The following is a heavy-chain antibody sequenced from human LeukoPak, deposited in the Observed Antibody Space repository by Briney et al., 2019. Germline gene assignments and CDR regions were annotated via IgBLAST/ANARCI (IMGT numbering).Heavy chain of an antibody. CDR3: ARETSDS. CDR1: GYTFTSYF. J-gene: IGHJ5*01. CDR2: INPSGSTT. Sequence: ASVKVSCKASGYTFTSYFMHWVRQAPGQGLEWLGVINPSGSTTTYAQKFQGRVTMTRDTSTSTVYMELSSLRSEDTAAYYCARETSDSWGQGTLVTGSS. V-gene: IGHV1-46*01. D-gene: IGHD1-1*01.